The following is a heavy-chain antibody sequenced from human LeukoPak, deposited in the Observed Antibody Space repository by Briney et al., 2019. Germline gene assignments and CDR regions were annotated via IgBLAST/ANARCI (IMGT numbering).Heavy chain of an antibody. Sequence: GSVKVSCKASGYSFTTYGITWIRQAPGQGLEWMGWISPYNGATEYAQNLQDRVSMTTDTSTNTAHIEVRSLKSDDTAVYYCARDSDWTVDYWGQGTLVTVSS. D-gene: IGHD3-9*01. CDR3: ARDSDWTVDY. J-gene: IGHJ4*02. CDR1: GYSFTTYG. V-gene: IGHV1-18*01. CDR2: ISPYNGAT.